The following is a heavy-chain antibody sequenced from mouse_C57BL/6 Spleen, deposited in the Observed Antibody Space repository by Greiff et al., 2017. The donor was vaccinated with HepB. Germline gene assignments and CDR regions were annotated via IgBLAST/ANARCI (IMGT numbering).Heavy chain of an antibody. CDR3: ARGYDYYTMDY. V-gene: IGHV1-80*01. J-gene: IGHJ4*01. CDR1: GYAFSSYW. Sequence: VQLKQSGAELVKPGASVKISCKASGYAFSSYWMNWVKQRPGKGLEWIGQIYPGDGDTNYNGKFKGKATLTADKSSSTAYMQLSSLTSEDSAVYFCARGYDYYTMDYWGEGTSVTVSS. CDR2: IYPGDGDT. D-gene: IGHD2-10*02.